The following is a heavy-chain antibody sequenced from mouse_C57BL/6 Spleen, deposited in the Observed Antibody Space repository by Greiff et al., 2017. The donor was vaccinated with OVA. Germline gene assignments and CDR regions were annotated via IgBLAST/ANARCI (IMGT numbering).Heavy chain of an antibody. CDR2: IDPEDGDT. CDR3: TLYDYDPAWCAY. Sequence: EVQLQQSGAELVRPGASVKLSCTASGFNIKDYYMHWVKQRPEQGLEWIGRIDPEDGDTEYAPKFQGKATMTADTSSNTAYLQLSSLTSEDTAVYYCTLYDYDPAWCAYWGQGTLVTVSA. D-gene: IGHD2-4*01. J-gene: IGHJ3*01. CDR1: GFNIKDYY. V-gene: IGHV14-1*01.